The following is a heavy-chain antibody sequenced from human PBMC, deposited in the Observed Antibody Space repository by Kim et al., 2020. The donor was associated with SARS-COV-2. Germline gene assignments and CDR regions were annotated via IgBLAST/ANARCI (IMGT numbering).Heavy chain of an antibody. CDR3: ASIYYGSGSYYNGGC. Sequence: SETLSLTCTVSGGSISSTSYYWGWIRQPPGKGLEWLGTIYYSGSTYYKPSLKSRVSLSVDTSKNQFSLKLSSVTAADTAVYYCASIYYGSGSYYNGGCWGQGTLVTVSS. V-gene: IGHV4-39*01. J-gene: IGHJ4*02. CDR2: IYYSGST. D-gene: IGHD3-10*01. CDR1: GGSISSTSYY.